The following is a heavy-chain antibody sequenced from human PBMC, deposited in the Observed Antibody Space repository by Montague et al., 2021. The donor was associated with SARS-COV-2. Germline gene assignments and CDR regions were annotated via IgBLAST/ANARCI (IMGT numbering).Heavy chain of an antibody. CDR2: IDWDGDK. CDR3: ARGYYDILTGYLDAFDI. D-gene: IGHD3-9*01. J-gene: IGHJ3*02. V-gene: IGHV2-70*11. Sequence: PALVKPTQTLTLTCTFSGFPLSTSGMCVSWIRQPPGKALEWLARIDWDGDKYYSTSLKTRLTISKDTSKNQVVLTMTNMDPVDTATYYCARGYYDILTGYLDAFDIWGQGTMVTVSS. CDR1: GFPLSTSGMC.